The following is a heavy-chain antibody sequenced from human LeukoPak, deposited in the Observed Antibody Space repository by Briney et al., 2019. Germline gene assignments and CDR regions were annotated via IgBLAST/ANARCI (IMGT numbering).Heavy chain of an antibody. Sequence: TGGSLRLSCAASGITLSVYWMSWVRQAPGKGLEWVANIKQDGSEKYYRDSVQGRSTISRDNAKNSLYLQMNSLRAEDTAVYYCARSGSGYFDYWGQGSLVTVSS. J-gene: IGHJ4*02. V-gene: IGHV3-7*01. CDR3: ARSGSGYFDY. CDR2: IKQDGSEK. CDR1: GITLSVYW.